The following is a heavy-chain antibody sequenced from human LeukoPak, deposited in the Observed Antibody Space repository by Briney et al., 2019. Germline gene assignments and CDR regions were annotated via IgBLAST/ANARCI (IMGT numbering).Heavy chain of an antibody. CDR2: IKQDGSEK. Sequence: RSLRLSCAVSGFTFSSYWMTWVRQAPGKGLEWVAHIKQDGSEKEYVDSVKGRFTISRDNAKSSLYLQLNSLRDEDTAVYYCARVGGYNYAQEGYYYFGMDVWGQGTTVTVSS. CDR1: GFTFSSYW. V-gene: IGHV3-7*01. J-gene: IGHJ6*02. CDR3: ARVGGYNYAQEGYYYFGMDV. D-gene: IGHD5-18*01.